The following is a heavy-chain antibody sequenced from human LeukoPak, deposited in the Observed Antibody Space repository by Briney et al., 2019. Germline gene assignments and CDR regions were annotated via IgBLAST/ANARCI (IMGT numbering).Heavy chain of an antibody. CDR1: GGSISSYY. Sequence: SETLSLTCTVSGGSISSYYWSWIRQPAGKGLEWIGRIYTSGSTNYNPSLKSRVTMSVDTSKNQFFLKLSSVTAADTAVYYCARDHTDCTNGVCYVDAAFDIWGQGTMVTVSS. CDR2: IYTSGST. J-gene: IGHJ3*02. V-gene: IGHV4-4*07. CDR3: ARDHTDCTNGVCYVDAAFDI. D-gene: IGHD2-8*01.